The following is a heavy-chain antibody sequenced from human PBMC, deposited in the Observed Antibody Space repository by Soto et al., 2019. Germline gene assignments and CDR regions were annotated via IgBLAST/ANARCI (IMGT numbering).Heavy chain of an antibody. CDR1: GVTSSSYS. CDR3: ARDGYYYDSSGYSNWFDP. CDR2: ISSSSSTI. D-gene: IGHD3-22*01. J-gene: IGHJ5*02. Sequence: GGSLGLSCSASGVTSSSYSMNWVRQAPGRGLEWVSYISSSSSTIYYADSVKGRFTISRDNAKNSLYLQMNSLRDEDTAVYYCARDGYYYDSSGYSNWFDPWGQGTLVTVSS. V-gene: IGHV3-48*02.